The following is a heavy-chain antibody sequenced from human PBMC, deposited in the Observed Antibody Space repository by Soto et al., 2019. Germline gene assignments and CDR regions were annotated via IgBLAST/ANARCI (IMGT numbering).Heavy chain of an antibody. CDR3: ARVHVMVVAGSTFDY. Sequence: WETLSLTCLVSCYSVSSDSYWAWIRQSPGKGLEWIVSMYHGGTTFYNPSLKSRVTMSMDTSKNQFSLKLRSVTAADTAVYYCARVHVMVVAGSTFDYWGQGIPVTVSS. CDR1: CYSVSSDSY. CDR2: MYHGGTT. V-gene: IGHV4-38-2*01. J-gene: IGHJ4*02. D-gene: IGHD2-15*01.